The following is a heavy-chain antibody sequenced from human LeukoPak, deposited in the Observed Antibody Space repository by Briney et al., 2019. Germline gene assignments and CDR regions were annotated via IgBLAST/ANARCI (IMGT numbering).Heavy chain of an antibody. Sequence: GGSLRLSCAASGFTFSSYAMSWVRQAPGKGLEWVSAISGSGGSTYYADSVKGRFTISRDNSKNTLYLQMNSLRAEDTAVYYCARDQQRVDYGDYVTHWGQGTLVTVSS. V-gene: IGHV3-23*01. D-gene: IGHD4-17*01. CDR3: ARDQQRVDYGDYVTH. CDR2: ISGSGGST. J-gene: IGHJ4*02. CDR1: GFTFSSYA.